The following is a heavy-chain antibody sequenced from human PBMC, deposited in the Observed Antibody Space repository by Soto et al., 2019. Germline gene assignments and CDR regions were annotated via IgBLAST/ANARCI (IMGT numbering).Heavy chain of an antibody. Sequence: EVQLLESGGGLVQPGGSLRLSCAASGFTFSDYAMHWVRQAPGKGLEWVSAISKDAASTYYADSVKGRFTISRDNSKNTLYLQLNSLRAEDTAVYYCSRALIGIHSRDGWGQGTTVTVSS. V-gene: IGHV3-23*01. CDR3: SRALIGIHSRDG. J-gene: IGHJ6*02. CDR1: GFTFSDYA. D-gene: IGHD1-26*01. CDR2: ISKDAAST.